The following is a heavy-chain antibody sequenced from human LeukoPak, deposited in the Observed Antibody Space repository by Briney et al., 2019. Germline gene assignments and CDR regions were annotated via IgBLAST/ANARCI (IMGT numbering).Heavy chain of an antibody. CDR1: GYTFIGYY. D-gene: IGHD6-13*01. Sequence: GASVKVSCKASGYTFIGYYMHWVRQAPGQGLEWMGWINLNSGGTKYAQKFQGRVTMTRDTSITTAYMELSRLRSDDTAVYYCARDSAAAGDLSFDYWGQGTLATVSS. CDR2: INLNSGGT. J-gene: IGHJ4*02. CDR3: ARDSAAAGDLSFDY. V-gene: IGHV1-2*02.